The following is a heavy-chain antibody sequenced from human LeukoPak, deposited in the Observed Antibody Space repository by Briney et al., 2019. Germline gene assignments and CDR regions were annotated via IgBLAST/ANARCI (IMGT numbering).Heavy chain of an antibody. CDR3: ARGRRSVVGATFYNY. J-gene: IGHJ4*02. V-gene: IGHV4-39*07. CDR2: INHSGST. Sequence: SETLSLTCTVSGGSISSSSYCWGWIRQPPGKGLEWIGEINHSGSTNYNPSLKSRVTISVDTSKNQFSLKLSSVTAADTAVYYCARGRRSVVGATFYNYWGQGTLVTVSS. CDR1: GGSISSSSYC. D-gene: IGHD1-26*01.